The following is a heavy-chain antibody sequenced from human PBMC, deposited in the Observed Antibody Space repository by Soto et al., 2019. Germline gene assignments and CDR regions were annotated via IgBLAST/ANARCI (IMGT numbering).Heavy chain of an antibody. CDR3: ARPSGYYGAYGLSLAY. J-gene: IGHJ4*02. D-gene: IGHD4-17*01. CDR1: GYVFTGYG. CDR2: ISAYNGNT. Sequence: QVQLVQSGAEVKKPGASVKVSCKASGYVFTGYGISWVRQAPGQGLEWMAWISAYNGNTKYAQKVQGRVTMTTDASTSTAYLELSSLRSDDTAVYYCARPSGYYGAYGLSLAYWGQGTLVTVSS. V-gene: IGHV1-18*01.